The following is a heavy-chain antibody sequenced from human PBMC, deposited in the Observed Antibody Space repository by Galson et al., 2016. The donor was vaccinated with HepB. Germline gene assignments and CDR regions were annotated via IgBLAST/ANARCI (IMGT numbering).Heavy chain of an antibody. CDR3: ARIARGSSYTLGYFDL. V-gene: IGHV3-30-3*01. CDR1: GFTFSTYA. D-gene: IGHD6-13*01. J-gene: IGHJ2*01. Sequence: SLRLSCAASGFTFSTYAMHWVRQAPGKGLEWVAVISYDGNKKYYAASVNGRFTIARDNSENTLYLQMHSLRAEDTAVYYCARIARGSSYTLGYFDLWGRGTLVTVSS. CDR2: ISYDGNKK.